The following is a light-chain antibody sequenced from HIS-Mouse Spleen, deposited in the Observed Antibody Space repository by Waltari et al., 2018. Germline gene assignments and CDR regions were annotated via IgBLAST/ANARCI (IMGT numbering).Light chain of an antibody. V-gene: IGKV3-15*01. Sequence: EIVMTQSPATLSVSTGERATLPCRASQSVSRNLAWYQQKPGQAPRLLIYGASTRATGIPARFSGSGSGTEFTLTISSMQSEDFAVYYCQQYNNWPRTFGQGTKVEIK. CDR1: QSVSRN. CDR3: QQYNNWPRT. J-gene: IGKJ1*01. CDR2: GAS.